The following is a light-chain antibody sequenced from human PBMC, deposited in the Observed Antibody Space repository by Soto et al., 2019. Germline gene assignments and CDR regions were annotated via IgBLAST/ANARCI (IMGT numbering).Light chain of an antibody. V-gene: IGKV1-5*02. CDR2: DAS. J-gene: IGKJ1*01. CDR1: QSISNC. Sequence: DIQMTQSPSTLPASVGDRVTIICRASQSISNCLAWYQQKPGTAPKVLIYDASSLESGVPSRFSGSGSGTEFTLTISSLQPDDFATYYCQQYNSYSFGQGTKVDI. CDR3: QQYNSYS.